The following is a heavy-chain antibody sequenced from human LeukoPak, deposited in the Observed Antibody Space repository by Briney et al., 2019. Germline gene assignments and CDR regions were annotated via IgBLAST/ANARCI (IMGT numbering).Heavy chain of an antibody. D-gene: IGHD3-3*01. CDR1: GFIFSGAW. CDR3: TTGRRFLEWLLY. J-gene: IGHJ4*02. Sequence: GGSLRLSCAASGFIFSGAWMSWVRQAPGKGLEWVGRIKSKTDGGTTDYAAPVKGRFTTSRDDSKNTLYLQMNSLKTEDTAVYYCTTGRRFLEWLLYWGQGTLVAVSS. V-gene: IGHV3-15*01. CDR2: IKSKTDGGTT.